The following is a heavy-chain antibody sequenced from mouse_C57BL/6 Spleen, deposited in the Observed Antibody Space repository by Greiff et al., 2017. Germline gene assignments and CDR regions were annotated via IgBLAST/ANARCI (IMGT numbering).Heavy chain of an antibody. CDR1: GFTFSDYY. J-gene: IGHJ2*01. V-gene: IGHV5-16*01. Sequence: EVKLVESEGGLVQPGSSMKLSCTASGFTFSDYYMAWVRQVPEKGLEWVANINYDGSSTYYLDSLKSRFIISRDNAKNILYLQMSSLKSEDTATYYCAREERYYFDYWGQGTTLTVSS. CDR2: INYDGSST. CDR3: AREERYYFDY.